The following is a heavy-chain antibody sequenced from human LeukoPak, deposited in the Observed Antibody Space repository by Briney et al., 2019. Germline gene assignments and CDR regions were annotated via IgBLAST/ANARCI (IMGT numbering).Heavy chain of an antibody. Sequence: SETLSLTCTVSGGSFSTYYWSWIRQPAGKGLEWIGHIYTSGTTNYNPSLKSRVTMSIDTSKNQFSLKLSSVTAADTAVYYCASWSTAKGFAYWGQGTLVTVSS. CDR1: GGSFSTYY. J-gene: IGHJ4*02. CDR3: ASWSTAKGFAY. CDR2: IYTSGTT. D-gene: IGHD5-18*01. V-gene: IGHV4-4*07.